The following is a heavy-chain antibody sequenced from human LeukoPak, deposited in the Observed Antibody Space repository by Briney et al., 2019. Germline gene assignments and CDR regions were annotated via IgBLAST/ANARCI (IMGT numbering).Heavy chain of an antibody. CDR2: INHSGST. J-gene: IGHJ5*02. CDR3: ARSPAAGTALYNWFDP. CDR1: GGSFSGYY. D-gene: IGHD6-13*01. Sequence: SETLSLTCAVYGGSFSGYYWSWTRQPPGKGLEWIGEINHSGSTNYNPSLKSRVTISVDTSKNQFSLKLSSVTAADTAVYYCARSPAAGTALYNWFDPWGQGTLVTVSS. V-gene: IGHV4-34*01.